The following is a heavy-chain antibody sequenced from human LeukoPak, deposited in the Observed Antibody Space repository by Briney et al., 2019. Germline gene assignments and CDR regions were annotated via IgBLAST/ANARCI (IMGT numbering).Heavy chain of an antibody. V-gene: IGHV3-21*04. CDR1: GLTFSGYS. Sequence: PGGSLRLSCAASGLTFSGYSMNWVRQAPGKGLEWVSSISGRGGYIFYADSVKGRFTISRDNAKNSLYLQMHSLRVEDTAVYYCGRDKGDGSYYGMDVWGQGTTVIVSS. D-gene: IGHD5-24*01. J-gene: IGHJ6*02. CDR3: GRDKGDGSYYGMDV. CDR2: ISGRGGYI.